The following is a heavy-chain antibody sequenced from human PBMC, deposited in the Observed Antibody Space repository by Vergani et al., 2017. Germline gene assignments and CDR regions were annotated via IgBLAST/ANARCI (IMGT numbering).Heavy chain of an antibody. J-gene: IGHJ4*02. V-gene: IGHV4-61*02. CDR1: GGSINSQNYY. Sequence: QVQLQESGPGLVKPSQTLSLTCTVSGGSINSQNYYWSWIRQPAGKGLEGLGRIHTSGSTNYNPSLKSRVTMSEDTSKNQFSLDLTSVTAADTAVYFCAGGSCLGGSCYKPLIDYWGQGILVTVSS. CDR2: IHTSGST. D-gene: IGHD2-15*01. CDR3: AGGSCLGGSCYKPLIDY.